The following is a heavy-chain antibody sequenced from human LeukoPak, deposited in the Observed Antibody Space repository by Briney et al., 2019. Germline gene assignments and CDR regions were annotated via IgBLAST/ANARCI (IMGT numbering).Heavy chain of an antibody. CDR3: ARLGTGYSLSY. CDR1: GYSFTAYS. V-gene: IGHV1-2*02. Sequence: ASVKVSCKASGYSFTAYSIVWVRQAPGQGLEWMGWIHPHSGGTEYVKRFQGRVTMTRDTAIITAYMEVNSLGNDDAAVYYCARLGTGYSLSYWGQGTQVIVSS. J-gene: IGHJ4*02. D-gene: IGHD5-18*01. CDR2: IHPHSGGT.